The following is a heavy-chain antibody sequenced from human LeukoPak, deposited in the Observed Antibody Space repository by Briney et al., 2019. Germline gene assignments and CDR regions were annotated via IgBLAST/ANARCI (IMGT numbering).Heavy chain of an antibody. D-gene: IGHD2-2*02. CDR1: GFTFSSYA. CDR2: ISHSSSGT. CDR3: AKVYCSSTSCYRYFDY. Sequence: GGSLRLSCAGSGFTFSSYAMSWVRQAPGKGLEWVSAISHSSSGTYYVDSVKGRFTISRDNSKNTLYLQMNSLRAEDTAVYYCAKVYCSSTSCYRYFDYWGQGTLVTVSS. V-gene: IGHV3-23*01. J-gene: IGHJ4*02.